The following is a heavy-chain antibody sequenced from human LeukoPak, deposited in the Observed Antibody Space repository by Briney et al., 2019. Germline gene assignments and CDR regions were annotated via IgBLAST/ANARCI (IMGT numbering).Heavy chain of an antibody. CDR3: ARGRFYYDSPE. CDR2: IKHDGSEK. V-gene: IGHV3-7*01. J-gene: IGHJ4*02. CDR1: GFTFAIYW. D-gene: IGHD3-22*01. Sequence: GGSLRLSCTASGFTFAIYWMTWVRQAPGKGLEWVANIKHDGSEKYYVDSVKGRFTISRDNAKNSLYLHMSSLRAEDTAVYYCARGRFYYDSPEWGQGTLVTVSS.